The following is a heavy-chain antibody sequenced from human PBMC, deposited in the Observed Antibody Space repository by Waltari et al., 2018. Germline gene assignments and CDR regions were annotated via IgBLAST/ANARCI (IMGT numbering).Heavy chain of an antibody. J-gene: IGHJ6*02. Sequence: EVQLLESGGGLVQPGGSLRLSCAASGFTFSSYAMSWVRQAPGKGLEWVSAISGSGGSTDYADSVKGRFTISRDNSKNTLYLQMNSLRAEDTAVYYCAKDPGRAYYYYYGMDVWGQGTTVTVSS. V-gene: IGHV3-23*01. CDR3: AKDPGRAYYYYYGMDV. CDR1: GFTFSSYA. D-gene: IGHD3-10*01. CDR2: ISGSGGST.